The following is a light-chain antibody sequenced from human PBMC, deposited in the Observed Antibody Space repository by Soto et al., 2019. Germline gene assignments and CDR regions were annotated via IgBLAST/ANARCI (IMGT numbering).Light chain of an antibody. CDR2: AAS. CDR1: QSINTY. CDR3: QQSYNAPPYT. J-gene: IGKJ2*01. V-gene: IGKV1-39*01. Sequence: DFQMTQSPSSLSASVGDRITITCRASQSINTYLNWYQQRPGKAPKLLIYAASSLPSGVPSRFSGSGSGTDFTLTISSLQPEDFATYYCQQSYNAPPYTFGRGTKLEIK.